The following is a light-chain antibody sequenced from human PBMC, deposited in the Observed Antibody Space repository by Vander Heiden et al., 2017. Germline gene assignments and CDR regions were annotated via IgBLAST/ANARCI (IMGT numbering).Light chain of an antibody. CDR3: QHRSGWLPGT. Sequence: EIVLTQSPATLSLSRGEGATLSCRASQSVSSYLAWYQHKPGQAPRLLIYEASNRATGIPGRFSGTGSGTDFTLTISSLEPEDSAVYYCQHRSGWLPGTFGPGTKVEIK. J-gene: IGKJ1*01. V-gene: IGKV3-11*01. CDR1: QSVSSY. CDR2: EAS.